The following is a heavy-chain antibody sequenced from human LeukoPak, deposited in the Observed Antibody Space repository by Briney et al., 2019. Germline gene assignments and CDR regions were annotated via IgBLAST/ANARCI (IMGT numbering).Heavy chain of an antibody. CDR3: AKDSAFYYIDV. CDR1: GFTFSSYS. J-gene: IGHJ6*03. Sequence: GSLRLSCAASGFTFSSYSMNWVRWAPGKGLEWVSYISSSSSTIYYADSVKGRFTISRDNSKNTLYLQMNSLKGDDTAVYYCAKDSAFYYIDVWGKGTTVIISS. V-gene: IGHV3-48*01. CDR2: ISSSSSTI. D-gene: IGHD3-10*01.